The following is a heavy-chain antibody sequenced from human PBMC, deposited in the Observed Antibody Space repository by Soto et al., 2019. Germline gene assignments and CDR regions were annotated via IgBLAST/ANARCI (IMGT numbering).Heavy chain of an antibody. D-gene: IGHD3-22*01. CDR1: GGTFSSYA. Sequence: GASVKVSCKASGGTFSSYAISWVRQAPGQGLEWMGGIIPIFGTANYSQKFQGRVTITADTSTSTAYMELSSLRSEDTAVYYCARGDSSGYYPHWGQGTLVTVSS. J-gene: IGHJ4*02. V-gene: IGHV1-69*06. CDR3: ARGDSSGYYPH. CDR2: IIPIFGTA.